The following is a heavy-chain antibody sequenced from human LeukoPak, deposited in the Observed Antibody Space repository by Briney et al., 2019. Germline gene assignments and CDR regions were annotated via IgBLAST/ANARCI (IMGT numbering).Heavy chain of an antibody. V-gene: IGHV4-34*01. J-gene: IGHJ4*02. CDR3: ARTRNYYDSSGLDFDY. D-gene: IGHD3-22*01. CDR1: GGSSSGYY. CDR2: INHSGST. Sequence: SETLSLTCAVYGGSSSGYYWSWIRQPPGKGLEWIGEINHSGSTNYNPSLKSRVTISVDTSKNQFSLKLSSVTAADTAVYYCARTRNYYDSSGLDFDYWGQGTLVTVSS.